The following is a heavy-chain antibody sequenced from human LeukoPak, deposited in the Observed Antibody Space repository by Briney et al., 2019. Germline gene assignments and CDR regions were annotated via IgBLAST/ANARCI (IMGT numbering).Heavy chain of an antibody. CDR3: AELGITMIGGV. J-gene: IGHJ6*04. V-gene: IGHV3-48*03. CDR2: ISSSGSTI. CDR1: GFTFSSYE. Sequence: GGCLRLSCGASGFTFSSYEMNWVRQAPGKGLEWVSYISSSGSTIYYADSVKGRFTISRDNAKNSLYLQMNSLRAEDTAVYYCAELGITMIGGVWGKGTTVTISS. D-gene: IGHD3-10*02.